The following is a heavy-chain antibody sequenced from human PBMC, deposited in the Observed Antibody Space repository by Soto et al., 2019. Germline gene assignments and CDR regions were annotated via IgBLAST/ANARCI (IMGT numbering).Heavy chain of an antibody. V-gene: IGHV1-46*03. D-gene: IGHD3-22*01. CDR3: ARDLNYYDSSGYRHWFDP. J-gene: IGHJ5*02. Sequence: ASVKVSCTASGYTFTSYYMHWVRQAPGQGLEWMGIINPSGGSTSYAQKFQGRVTMTRDTSTSTVYMELSSLRSEDTAAYYCARDLNYYDSSGYRHWFDPWGQGTLVTVSS. CDR2: INPSGGST. CDR1: GYTFTSYY.